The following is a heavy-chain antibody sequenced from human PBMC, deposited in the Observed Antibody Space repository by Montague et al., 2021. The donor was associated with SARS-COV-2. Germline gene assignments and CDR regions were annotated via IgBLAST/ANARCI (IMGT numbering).Heavy chain of an antibody. CDR3: ATITLGYCTNGVCQPPDY. D-gene: IGHD2-8*01. J-gene: IGHJ4*02. CDR1: GSSFNDYF. Sequence: SETLSLTCAVYGSSFNDYFWTWIRQPPGKGLEWIGEINHDGSTNYNPSLKSRLTISVDTSKNQFSLNLTSVTAADAAVYYCATITLGYCTNGVCQPPDYWGQGTLVTVSS. V-gene: IGHV4-34*01. CDR2: INHDGST.